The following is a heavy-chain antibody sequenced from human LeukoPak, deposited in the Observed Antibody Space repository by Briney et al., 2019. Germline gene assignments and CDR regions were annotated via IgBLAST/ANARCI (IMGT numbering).Heavy chain of an antibody. CDR1: GFTFSSYA. Sequence: GGSLRLSCAASGFTFSSYAMHWVRQAPGKGLEWVAVISYDGSNKYYADSVKGRFTISRDNSKKTLYLQMNSLRAEDTAVYYCARGVVPAAIWFGMDVWGQGTTVTVSS. D-gene: IGHD2-2*01. V-gene: IGHV3-30*04. CDR2: ISYDGSNK. CDR3: ARGVVPAAIWFGMDV. J-gene: IGHJ6*02.